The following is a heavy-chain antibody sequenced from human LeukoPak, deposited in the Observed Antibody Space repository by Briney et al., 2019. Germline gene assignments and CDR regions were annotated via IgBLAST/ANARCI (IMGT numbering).Heavy chain of an antibody. D-gene: IGHD2-15*01. J-gene: IGHJ3*02. CDR3: ARDFEYCSGGSCLDAFDI. CDR1: GCTISSYY. CDR2: IYTSGST. Sequence: SETLSLTCTVSGCTISSYYWSWIRQPPGKGLEWIGRIYTSGSTNYYPSHKSRVTMSVDTSKNQFSLKLSSVTAADTAVYYCARDFEYCSGGSCLDAFDIWGQGTMVTVSS. V-gene: IGHV4-4*07.